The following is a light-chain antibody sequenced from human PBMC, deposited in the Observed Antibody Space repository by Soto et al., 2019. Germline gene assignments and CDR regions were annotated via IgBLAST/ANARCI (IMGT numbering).Light chain of an antibody. CDR2: EVN. J-gene: IGLJ1*01. Sequence: QSVLTQPPSASGTPGQPVAISCTGTSSDIGGYNYVSWYQQQPAKAPKLMIYEVNKRPSGVPDRFSGSKSGNTASRTVSGLQAEDEADYSWSSYASSSNVFGTGTKVTVL. V-gene: IGLV2-8*01. CDR3: SSYASSSNV. CDR1: SSDIGGYNY.